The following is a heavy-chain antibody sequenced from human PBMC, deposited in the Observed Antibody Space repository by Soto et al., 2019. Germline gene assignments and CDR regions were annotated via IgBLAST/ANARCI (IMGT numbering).Heavy chain of an antibody. D-gene: IGHD2-15*01. CDR1: GFTFSNAW. CDR2: IKSKTDGGTT. Sequence: SGGSLRLSCAASGFTFSNAWMNWVRQAPGKGLEWVGRIKSKTDGGTTDYAAPVKGRFTISRDDSKNTLYLQMNSLKTEDTAVYYCTPIRYCSGGSCYKFDDWRQGTLITVSS. V-gene: IGHV3-15*07. CDR3: TPIRYCSGGSCYKFDD. J-gene: IGHJ4*02.